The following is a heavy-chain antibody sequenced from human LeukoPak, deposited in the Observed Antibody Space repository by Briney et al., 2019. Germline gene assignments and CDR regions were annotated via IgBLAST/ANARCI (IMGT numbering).Heavy chain of an antibody. V-gene: IGHV3-7*01. Sequence: PGGSLRLSCAASGFTFSSYWMSWVRQAPGKGLEWVANIKQDGSEKYYVDSVKGRFTISRDNAKNSLYLQMNSLRAEDTAVYYCARDRRGVGKQWPNSASDYWGQGTLVTVSS. J-gene: IGHJ4*02. CDR3: ARDRRGVGKQWPNSASDY. D-gene: IGHD6-19*01. CDR1: GFTFSSYW. CDR2: IKQDGSEK.